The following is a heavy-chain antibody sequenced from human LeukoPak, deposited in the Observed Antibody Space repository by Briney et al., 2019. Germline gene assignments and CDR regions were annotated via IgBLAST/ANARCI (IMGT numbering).Heavy chain of an antibody. CDR3: AKFPPPGFDWLLRGGWFDP. D-gene: IGHD3-9*01. Sequence: PGGSLRLSCAASGFTFSSYAMSWVRQAPGKGLEWVSAISGSGGSTYYADSVKGRFTISRDNSKNTLYLQMNSLRAEDTAVYYCAKFPPPGFDWLLRGGWFDPWGQGTLVTVSS. J-gene: IGHJ5*02. V-gene: IGHV3-23*01. CDR1: GFTFSSYA. CDR2: ISGSGGST.